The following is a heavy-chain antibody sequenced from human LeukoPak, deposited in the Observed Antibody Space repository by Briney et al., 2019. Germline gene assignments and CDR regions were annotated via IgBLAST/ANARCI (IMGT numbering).Heavy chain of an antibody. V-gene: IGHV3-23*01. CDR1: GFTFSSYA. Sequence: GGSLRLSCAASGFTFSSYAMSWVRQAPGKGLEWVSAISGSGGSTYYADSVKGRFTISRDNSKNTLYLQMNSLRAEDTAVYYCAKDLNPGYGSSWADAFDIWGQGTMVTVSS. J-gene: IGHJ3*02. CDR3: AKDLNPGYGSSWADAFDI. CDR2: ISGSGGST. D-gene: IGHD6-13*01.